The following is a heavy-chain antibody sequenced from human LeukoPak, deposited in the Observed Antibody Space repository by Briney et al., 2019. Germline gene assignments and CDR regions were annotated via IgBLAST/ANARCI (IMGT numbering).Heavy chain of an antibody. V-gene: IGHV3-23*01. J-gene: IGHJ4*02. CDR2: ISGSGGGT. Sequence: GGSLRLSCAASGFTFSNYAMTWVRQAPGKGLEWASAISGSGGGTYYADSVKGRFTISRDDSENTVYLQLNSLRAEDTALYYCAKAGGYSYGINFDYWGQGTLVTVSS. CDR3: AKAGGYSYGINFDY. D-gene: IGHD5-18*01. CDR1: GFTFSNYA.